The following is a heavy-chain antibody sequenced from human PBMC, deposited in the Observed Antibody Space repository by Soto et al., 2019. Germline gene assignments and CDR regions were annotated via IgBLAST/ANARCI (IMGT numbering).Heavy chain of an antibody. CDR1: GGSFSGYY. CDR2: INHSGST. D-gene: IGHD4-17*01. V-gene: IGHV4-34*01. CDR3: ARGRLLLRWLNWFDP. Sequence: SETLSLTCAVYGGSFSGYYWSWIRQPPGKGLEWIGEINHSGSTNYNPSLKSRVTISVDTSKNQFSLKLSSVTAADTAVYYCARGRLLLRWLNWFDPWGQGTLVTVSS. J-gene: IGHJ5*02.